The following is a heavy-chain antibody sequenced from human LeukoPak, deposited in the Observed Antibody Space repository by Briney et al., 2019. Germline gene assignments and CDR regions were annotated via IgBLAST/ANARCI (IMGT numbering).Heavy chain of an antibody. CDR1: GGPISSYY. V-gene: IGHV4-4*07. J-gene: IGHJ3*02. CDR2: IYTSGST. Sequence: PSETLSLTCTVSGGPISSYYWSWIRQPAGKGLEWIGRIYTSGSTNYNPSLKSRVTMSVDTSKNQFSLKLSSVTAADTAVYYCARATLYQQLGPLDAFGIWGQGTMVTVSS. CDR3: ARATLYQQLGPLDAFGI. D-gene: IGHD6-13*01.